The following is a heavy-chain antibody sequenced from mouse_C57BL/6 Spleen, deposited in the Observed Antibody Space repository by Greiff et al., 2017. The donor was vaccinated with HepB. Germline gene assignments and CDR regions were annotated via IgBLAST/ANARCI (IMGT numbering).Heavy chain of an antibody. D-gene: IGHD2-3*01. J-gene: IGHJ3*01. Sequence: VQLQQSGAELVRPGASVTLSCKASGYTFTDYEMHWVKQTPVHGLEWIGAIDPETGGTAYNQKFKGKAILTADKSSSTAYMELRSLTSEDSAVYYCTRHDPFAYWGQGTLVTVSA. CDR1: GYTFTDYE. V-gene: IGHV1-15*01. CDR3: TRHDPFAY. CDR2: IDPETGGT.